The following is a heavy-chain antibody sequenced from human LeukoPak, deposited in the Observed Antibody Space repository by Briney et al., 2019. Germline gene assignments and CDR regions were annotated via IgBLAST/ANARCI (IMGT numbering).Heavy chain of an antibody. CDR3: ARAGAYYDFWSGYYTASYYYYYMDV. V-gene: IGHV1-46*01. D-gene: IGHD3-3*01. CDR1: GYTFTSYY. Sequence: ASVKVSCKASGYTFTSYYMHWVRQAPGQGLEWMGIINPSGGSTSYAQKFQGRVTMTRDMSTSTVYMELSSLRYEETAVYYCARAGAYYDFWSGYYTASYYYYYMDVWGKGTTVTVSS. CDR2: INPSGGST. J-gene: IGHJ6*03.